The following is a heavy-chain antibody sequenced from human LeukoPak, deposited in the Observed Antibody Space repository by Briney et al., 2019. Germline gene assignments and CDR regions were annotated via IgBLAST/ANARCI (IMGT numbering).Heavy chain of an antibody. V-gene: IGHV3-23*01. CDR1: GFTFSNYA. Sequence: GGSLRLSRAASGFTFSNYAMSWVRQAPGGGLEWVSAISGSGDTTFHADSVKGRFTTSRDNSKNTLSLQMSGLRVEDSAVYFCAKDTSAWWYHRAYMNVWGTGTTVTVSS. D-gene: IGHD2-15*01. CDR2: ISGSGDTT. J-gene: IGHJ6*03. CDR3: AKDTSAWWYHRAYMNV.